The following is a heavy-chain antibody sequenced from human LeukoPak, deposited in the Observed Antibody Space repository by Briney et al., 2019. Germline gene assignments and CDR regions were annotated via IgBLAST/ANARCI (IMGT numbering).Heavy chain of an antibody. Sequence: ASVKVSCKASGYTFTSYGISWVRQAPGQGLEWMGWISAYNGNTNYAQKLQGRVTMTTDTFTSTAYMELRSLRSDDTAVYYCARDYDDSSGYYLGTTPDYWGQGTLVTVSS. V-gene: IGHV1-18*01. CDR1: GYTFTSYG. J-gene: IGHJ4*02. CDR2: ISAYNGNT. D-gene: IGHD3-22*01. CDR3: ARDYDDSSGYYLGTTPDY.